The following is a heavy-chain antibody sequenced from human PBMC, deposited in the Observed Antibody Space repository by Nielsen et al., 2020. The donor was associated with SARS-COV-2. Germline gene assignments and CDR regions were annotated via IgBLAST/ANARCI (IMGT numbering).Heavy chain of an antibody. CDR3: ASCKGDGKYFDCEGFDY. J-gene: IGHJ4*02. CDR2: MNPNSGNT. D-gene: IGHD3-9*01. V-gene: IGHV1-8*02. CDR1: GYSFTSYE. Sequence: ASVKVSCKASGYSFTSYEINWVRQATGQGLEWMGWMNPNSGNTGYAQKFQGRVTMTRSTSTSTAYMELHSLGSEDTAAYYCASCKGDGKYFDCEGFDYWGQGTLVTVSS.